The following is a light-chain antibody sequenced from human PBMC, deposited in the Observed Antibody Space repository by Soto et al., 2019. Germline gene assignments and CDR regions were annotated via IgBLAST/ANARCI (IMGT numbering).Light chain of an antibody. CDR1: SSDVGGYNY. V-gene: IGLV2-8*01. Sequence: QSALAQPPSASLSPGQSVTISCAGTSSDVGGYNYVSWYQQYPGKVPKLMIYEVSERPSGVPDRFSGSKSGNTAFLTVSGLQAEDEADYYCLSYADTAYVFGTGTKVTVL. CDR2: EVS. J-gene: IGLJ1*01. CDR3: LSYADTAYV.